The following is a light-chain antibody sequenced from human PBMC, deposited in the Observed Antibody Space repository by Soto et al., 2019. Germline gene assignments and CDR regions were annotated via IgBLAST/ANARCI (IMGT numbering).Light chain of an antibody. J-gene: IGKJ2*01. CDR1: QSISSW. CDR3: QQYNSYSYT. CDR2: KAS. V-gene: IGKV1-5*03. Sequence: DIQMTQSPSTLSASVGDRVTITCRASQSISSWLAWYQQKPGKAPKLLIYKASSLESGVPSRFSGSGSGTEFTLTISSLQSDDFATSYCQQYNSYSYTFGQGTKLEI.